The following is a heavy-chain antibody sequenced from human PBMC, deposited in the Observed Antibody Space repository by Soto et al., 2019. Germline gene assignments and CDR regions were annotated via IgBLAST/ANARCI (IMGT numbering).Heavy chain of an antibody. V-gene: IGHV3-30*18. CDR2: TSYNGNNK. J-gene: IGHJ6*02. CDR1: GFTFSDCS. Sequence: GGSLRLSCAASGFTFSDCSMHWVRQAPGKGLEWVASTSYNGNNKYYGDSVKGRFTISRDNSKNTLHLEMITLRPEDTAVYYCAKDIKCEDFTYGYFYYGMGVWGQGTTVTVSS. D-gene: IGHD3-10*01. CDR3: AKDIKCEDFTYGYFYYGMGV.